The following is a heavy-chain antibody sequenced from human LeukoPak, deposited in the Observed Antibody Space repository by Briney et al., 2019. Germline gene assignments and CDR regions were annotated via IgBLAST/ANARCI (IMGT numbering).Heavy chain of an antibody. J-gene: IGHJ4*02. D-gene: IGHD3-16*01. CDR1: GFTFSSYE. Sequence: GGSLRLSCAASGFTFSSYEMNWVRQAPGKGLEWVSYISSSGSTIYYADSVKGRFTISRDNARNTLYLQMSFLRVEDTAFYYCARDLYVGGQGTLVTVSS. CDR2: ISSSGSTI. V-gene: IGHV3-48*03. CDR3: ARDLYV.